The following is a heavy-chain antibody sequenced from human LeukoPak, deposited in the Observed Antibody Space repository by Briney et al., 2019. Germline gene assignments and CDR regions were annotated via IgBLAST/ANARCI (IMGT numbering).Heavy chain of an antibody. CDR3: STIRGWYSSGN. CDR2: IKSKVDGGTI. Sequence: GGSLRLSCAASGFTFSNAWMSWVRQAPGKGLEWVGRIKSKVDGGTIDYAAPVKGRFTISRDDSKTTLYLQTNSLKAEDTAVYYCSTIRGWYSSGNWGQGTMVTVSS. CDR1: GFTFSNAW. J-gene: IGHJ3*01. D-gene: IGHD3-10*01. V-gene: IGHV3-15*01.